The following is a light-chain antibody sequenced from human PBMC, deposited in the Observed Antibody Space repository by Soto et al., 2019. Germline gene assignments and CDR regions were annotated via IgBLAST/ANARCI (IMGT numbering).Light chain of an antibody. CDR1: QTVLYSSNNKNY. CDR3: QQYYSTWWT. Sequence: IVMTQSRDSLAVSLGERATFNCKSTQTVLYSSNNKNYLAWYQQKPGQPPKLLIYSASTRESGVPDRLSVREPGTDFTLTIMNLQAEDVAVYYCQQYYSTWWTFGQGTKVEIK. J-gene: IGKJ1*01. V-gene: IGKV4-1*01. CDR2: SAS.